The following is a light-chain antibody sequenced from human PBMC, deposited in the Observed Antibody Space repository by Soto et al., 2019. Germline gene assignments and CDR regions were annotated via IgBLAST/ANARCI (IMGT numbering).Light chain of an antibody. CDR2: EVS. CDR3: LSYTASSTFV. CDR1: SSDIGGYSY. Sequence: QSVLTQPASVSGSPGQSITISCTGTSSDIGGYSYVSWFQHHPGKAPKLMIHEVSNRPSGVSNRFSGSKSDNTASLTISGLQTEDEADYYCLSYTASSTFVFGTGTKVTVL. V-gene: IGLV2-14*01. J-gene: IGLJ1*01.